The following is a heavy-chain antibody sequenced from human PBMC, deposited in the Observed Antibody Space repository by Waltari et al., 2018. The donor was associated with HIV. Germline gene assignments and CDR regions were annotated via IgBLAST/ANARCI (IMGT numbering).Heavy chain of an antibody. V-gene: IGHV4-39*01. CDR3: ARHSVVVTAMWFDP. Sequence: QLQLQESGPGLVKPSETLSLTCTVSGGSISSSSYYWGWIRQPPGKGLDWIGNIYYSGSTYDNPSLKSRVTVSVDTSKNQCALKRSSVTAADTAGYYCARHSVVVTAMWFDPWGQGTLVTVSS. CDR2: IYYSGST. CDR1: GGSISSSSYY. J-gene: IGHJ5*02. D-gene: IGHD2-21*02.